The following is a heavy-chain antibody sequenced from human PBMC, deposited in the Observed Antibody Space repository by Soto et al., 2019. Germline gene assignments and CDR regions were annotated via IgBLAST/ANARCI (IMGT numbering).Heavy chain of an antibody. D-gene: IGHD3-10*01. CDR3: ARTVRGVMSYYYYYMDV. CDR1: GGSFSGYY. CDR2: INHSGST. V-gene: IGHV4-34*01. Sequence: QVQLQQWGAGLLKPSETLSLTCAVYGGSFSGYYWSWIRQPPGKGLEWIGEINHSGSTNYNPSLKSRVTISVDTSKNLFSLKLSSVTAADTAVYYCARTVRGVMSYYYYYMDVWGKGTTVTVSS. J-gene: IGHJ6*03.